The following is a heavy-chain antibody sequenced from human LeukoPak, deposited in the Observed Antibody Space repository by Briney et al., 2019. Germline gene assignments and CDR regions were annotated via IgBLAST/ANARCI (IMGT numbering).Heavy chain of an antibody. CDR2: IYSVDSA. CDR1: GFTVSSSY. Sequence: GGSLRLSCAASGFTVSSSYMSWVRQAPGKGLDWVSIIYSVDSANYADSVKGRFTISRDNSKNTLYLQMNSLRAEDTAVYYCARGILSGSGSYSGRYYFDYWGQGTLVTVSS. CDR3: ARGILSGSGSYSGRYYFDY. J-gene: IGHJ4*02. D-gene: IGHD3-10*01. V-gene: IGHV3-66*01.